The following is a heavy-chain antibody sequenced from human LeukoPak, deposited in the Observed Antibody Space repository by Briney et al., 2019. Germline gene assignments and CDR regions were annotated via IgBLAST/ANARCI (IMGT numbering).Heavy chain of an antibody. J-gene: IGHJ4*02. V-gene: IGHV3-30*04. D-gene: IGHD6-19*01. CDR3: TRDGPVAGKGDFDY. CDR2: ISYDGNNK. CDR1: GFTFSNSA. Sequence: GGSLRLSCAASGFTFSNSAMHWVRQAPVKGLEWVAVISYDGNNKYYADSVKGRFTISRDNSKNTLYVQMNSLRAEDTAAYYCTRDGPVAGKGDFDYWGQGTLVTVSS.